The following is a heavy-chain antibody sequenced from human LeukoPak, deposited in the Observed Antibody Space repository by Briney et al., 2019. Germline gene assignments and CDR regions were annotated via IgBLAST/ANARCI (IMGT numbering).Heavy chain of an antibody. Sequence: SQTLSLTCTVSGGSISSGSYYWSWIRQPAGKGLERIGRIYTSGSTNYNPSLKSRVTISMDTSKNQFSLKLSAVTAADTAVYYCARDGGYYGSGSYLSPYYYYYMDVWGKGTTVTISS. V-gene: IGHV4-61*02. CDR2: IYTSGST. D-gene: IGHD3-10*01. CDR1: GGSISSGSYY. J-gene: IGHJ6*03. CDR3: ARDGGYYGSGSYLSPYYYYYMDV.